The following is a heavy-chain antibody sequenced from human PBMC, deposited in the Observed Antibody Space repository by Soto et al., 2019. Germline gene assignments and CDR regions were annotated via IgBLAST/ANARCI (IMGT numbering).Heavy chain of an antibody. CDR2: ISSSSSYT. CDR3: ARARTQTYYDIDP. V-gene: IGHV3-11*05. J-gene: IGHJ5*02. Sequence: PGGSLRLSCAASGFTFSDYYMSWIRQAPGKGLEWVSYISSSSSYTNYADSVKGRFTISRDNAKNSLYLQMNSLRAEDTAVYYCARARTQTYYDIDPWGQGTLVTVSS. D-gene: IGHD3-9*01. CDR1: GFTFSDYY.